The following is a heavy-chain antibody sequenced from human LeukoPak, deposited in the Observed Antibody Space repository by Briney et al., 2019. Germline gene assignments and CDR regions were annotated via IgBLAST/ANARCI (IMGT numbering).Heavy chain of an antibody. CDR3: ANAKLYGNFDH. Sequence: ASVKVSCKASGYTFTGYYMNWVRQAPGQGLEWMGWINPNSGGTNYAQKFQGRVTMTRDTAISTAYMELSSLRSDDMAVYYCANAKLYGNFDHWGQGTLVTVSS. CDR1: GYTFTGYY. J-gene: IGHJ4*02. CDR2: INPNSGGT. D-gene: IGHD2-8*01. V-gene: IGHV1-2*02.